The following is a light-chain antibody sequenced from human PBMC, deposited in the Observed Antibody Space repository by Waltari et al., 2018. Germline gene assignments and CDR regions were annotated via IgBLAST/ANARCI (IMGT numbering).Light chain of an antibody. CDR1: QSLLHSNGYNY. J-gene: IGKJ1*01. CDR2: WAS. CDR3: QQYYSSPWT. Sequence: DIVMTQSPLSLPVTPGEPASISCRSSQSLLHSNGYNYLDWYLQKPGQSPELLFYWASTRESGVPDRFSGSGSGTDFTLTISSLQAEDVAFYYCQQYYSSPWTFGQGTKVEVK. V-gene: IGKV2-28*01.